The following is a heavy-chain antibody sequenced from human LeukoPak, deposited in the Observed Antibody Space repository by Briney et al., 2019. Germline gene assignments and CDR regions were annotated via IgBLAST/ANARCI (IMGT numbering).Heavy chain of an antibody. V-gene: IGHV3-30*04. Sequence: PGRSLRLSCAASGFTFSSYAMHWVRQAPGKGLEWVAVISYDGSNKYYADSVKGRFTISRDISKNTLYLQMNSLRAEDTAVYYCARKGAVTGTVDYWGQGTLVTVSS. CDR1: GFTFSSYA. CDR2: ISYDGSNK. D-gene: IGHD6-19*01. CDR3: ARKGAVTGTVDY. J-gene: IGHJ4*02.